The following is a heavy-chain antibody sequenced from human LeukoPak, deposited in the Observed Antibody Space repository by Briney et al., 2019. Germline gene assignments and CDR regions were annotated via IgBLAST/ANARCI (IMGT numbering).Heavy chain of an antibody. CDR2: ISGSGGSA. D-gene: IGHD3-22*01. CDR3: AKLTGYYYDSSGYYAEVAFDI. J-gene: IGHJ3*02. Sequence: GGSLRLSCAASGFTFSSYAMSWVRQAPGKGLEWVSAISGSGGSAYYADSVKGRFTISRDNSKNTLYLQMNSLRAEDTAVYYCAKLTGYYYDSSGYYAEVAFDIWGQGTMVTVSS. CDR1: GFTFSSYA. V-gene: IGHV3-23*01.